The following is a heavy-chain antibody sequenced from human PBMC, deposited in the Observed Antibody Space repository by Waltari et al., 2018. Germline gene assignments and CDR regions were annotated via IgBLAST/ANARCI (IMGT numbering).Heavy chain of an antibody. J-gene: IGHJ2*01. Sequence: QVQLQESGPGLVKPSETLSLTCAVSGYSISSGYYWGWIRQPPGKGLEWIGSIYHSGSTYYNPSLKSRVTISVDTSKNQFSLKLSSVTAADTAVYYCARLFATDWYFDLWGRGTLVTVSS. CDR1: GYSISSGYY. CDR2: IYHSGST. D-gene: IGHD3-10*01. V-gene: IGHV4-38-2*01. CDR3: ARLFATDWYFDL.